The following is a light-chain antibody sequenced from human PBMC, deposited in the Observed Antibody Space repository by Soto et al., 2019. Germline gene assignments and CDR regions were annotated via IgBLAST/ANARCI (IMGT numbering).Light chain of an antibody. CDR1: QSVSSN. J-gene: IGKJ1*01. Sequence: EIVMTQSPATLSVSPGERATLSCRASQSVSSNLAWYQQKPGQAPSLLVYGASTRATGIPARFSGSGSGTEFTLTISSLQSEDFAVYYCQQDNNWPRTFGQGTKV. V-gene: IGKV3-15*01. CDR3: QQDNNWPRT. CDR2: GAS.